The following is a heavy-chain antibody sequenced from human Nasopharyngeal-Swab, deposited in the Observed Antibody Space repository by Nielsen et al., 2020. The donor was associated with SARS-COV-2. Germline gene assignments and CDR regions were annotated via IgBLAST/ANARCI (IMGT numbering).Heavy chain of an antibody. CDR2: ISSSSSTS. CDR1: EFTMSRNG. D-gene: IGHD1-26*01. V-gene: IGHV3-48*02. CDR3: ARDVAIVGATLEN. Sequence: GESLKISCAASEFTMSRNGMHWVRQAPGKGLEWVAYISSSSSTSYYADSVKGRFTISRDNPKNSLYLQMNSPRDEDTALYYCARDVAIVGATLENWGQGTLVTVSS. J-gene: IGHJ4*02.